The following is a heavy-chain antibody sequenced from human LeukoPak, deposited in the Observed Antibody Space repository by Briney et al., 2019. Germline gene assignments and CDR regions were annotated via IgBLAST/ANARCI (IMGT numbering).Heavy chain of an antibody. CDR2: ISGSGGST. CDR1: GFTFSSYA. D-gene: IGHD3-22*01. CDR3: AKQKFDYYDSSGYPYY. J-gene: IGHJ4*02. V-gene: IGHV3-23*01. Sequence: QPGGSLRLSCAASGFTFSSYAMSWVRQAPGKGLEWVAAISGSGGSTYYADSVKGRFTISSDNSKNTLYLQMNSLRAEDTAVYYCAKQKFDYYDSSGYPYYWGQGTLVTVSS.